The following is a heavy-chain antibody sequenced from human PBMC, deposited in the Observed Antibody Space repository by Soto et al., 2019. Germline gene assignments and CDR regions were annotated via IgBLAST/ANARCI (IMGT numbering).Heavy chain of an antibody. D-gene: IGHD3-16*02. V-gene: IGHV3-30-3*01. CDR2: ISYDGSNT. J-gene: IGHJ4*02. Sequence: PGGSLRLSCAASRFTFSSYTMHWVRQAPGKGLGWVALISYDGSNTHYADSVKGRFTISRDNSKNTLYLQMNSLRAEDSAVFYCARDLVPFRSGEFSYLDYWGQGTLVTVSS. CDR1: RFTFSSYT. CDR3: ARDLVPFRSGEFSYLDY.